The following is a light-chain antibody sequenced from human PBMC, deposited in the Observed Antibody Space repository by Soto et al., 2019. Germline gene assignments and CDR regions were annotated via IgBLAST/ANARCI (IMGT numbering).Light chain of an antibody. CDR2: GNS. CDR1: SSNIGAGYD. CDR3: QSYDSGRSGYV. J-gene: IGLJ1*01. Sequence: QSVLTQPPSVSGAPGQRVTISCTGSSSNIGAGYDVHWYQQLPGTAPKLLIYGNSNRPSGVPDRFSGSKSGTSASLAITGRQAEDEADYYCQSYDSGRSGYVFGTGTKVTVL. V-gene: IGLV1-40*01.